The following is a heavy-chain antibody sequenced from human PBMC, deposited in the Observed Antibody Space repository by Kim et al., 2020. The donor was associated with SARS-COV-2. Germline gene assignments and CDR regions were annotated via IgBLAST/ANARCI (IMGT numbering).Heavy chain of an antibody. V-gene: IGHV3-21*01. J-gene: IGHJ6*04. Sequence: GGSLRLSCAASGFTFSFYYMNWVRQAPGKGLEWVACISSSGSSIYYVDSVKGRFTISRDNAKNSLYLEMNSLRAEDTAVYYCARGRGPGVSYYYGKDDWGGEATVTVAS. CDR3: ARGRGPGVSYYYGKDD. CDR2: ISSSGSSI. CDR1: GFTFSFYY.